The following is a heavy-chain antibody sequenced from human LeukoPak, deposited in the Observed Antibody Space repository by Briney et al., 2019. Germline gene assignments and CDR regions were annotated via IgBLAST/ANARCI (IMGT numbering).Heavy chain of an antibody. J-gene: IGHJ4*02. CDR2: ISGGGGYI. D-gene: IGHD2-2*01. CDR1: GFTFSGYS. CDR3: ARVHCSRTNCSPDHVDY. Sequence: GGSLRLSCTASGFTFSGYSVSWVRQGPRKGLEWVSSISGGGGYIHSADSVKGRFTISRDNDKNSMYLKMDRMRADKTAVYSCARVHCSRTNCSPDHVDYWGQGALVTVSS. V-gene: IGHV3-21*01.